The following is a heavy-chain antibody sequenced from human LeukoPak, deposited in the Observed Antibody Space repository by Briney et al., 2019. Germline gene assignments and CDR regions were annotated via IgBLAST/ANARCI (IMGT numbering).Heavy chain of an antibody. D-gene: IGHD3-22*01. Sequence: PGGSLRLSCAASGFTFGSYAMHWVRQAPGKGLEWVAVISYDGSNIYYADSVKGRFTISRDNSKNTLYLQVNSLRAEDTAVYYCARDYSSGYYRTFDYWGQGTLVTVSS. CDR2: ISYDGSNI. J-gene: IGHJ4*02. CDR3: ARDYSSGYYRTFDY. V-gene: IGHV3-30*04. CDR1: GFTFGSYA.